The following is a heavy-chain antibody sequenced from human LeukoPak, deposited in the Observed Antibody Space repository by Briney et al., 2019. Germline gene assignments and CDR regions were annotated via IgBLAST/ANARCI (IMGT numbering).Heavy chain of an antibody. J-gene: IGHJ6*03. CDR3: ARHFVQLERRAHYYMDV. Sequence: SETLSLTCAVSGYSISSGYYWGWIRQPPGKGLEWIGSIYHSGSTYYNPSLKSRVTISLDTSKTQFSLKLRSVTAADTAVYYCARHFVQLERRAHYYMDVWGKGTTVTVSS. D-gene: IGHD1-1*01. CDR1: GYSISSGYY. V-gene: IGHV4-38-2*01. CDR2: IYHSGST.